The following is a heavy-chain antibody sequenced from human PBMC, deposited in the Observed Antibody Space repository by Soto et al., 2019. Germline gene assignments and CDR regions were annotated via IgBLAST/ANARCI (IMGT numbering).Heavy chain of an antibody. CDR3: AHRRPSAAFDY. V-gene: IGHV2-5*02. Sequence: QITLKESGPTLVKPTQTLTLTCTFSGFSLSTSGVGVGWIRQPPGKALEWLAVIYWDDDKRYSPSLKSRLTITKDTSKNQVVLTMTNMDPVDTASYYCAHRRPSAAFDYWGQGTLVTVSS. CDR2: IYWDDDK. J-gene: IGHJ4*02. D-gene: IGHD2-15*01. CDR1: GFSLSTSGVG.